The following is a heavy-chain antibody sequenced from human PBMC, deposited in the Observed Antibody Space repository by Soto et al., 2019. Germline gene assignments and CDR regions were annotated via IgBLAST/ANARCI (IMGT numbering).Heavy chain of an antibody. V-gene: IGHV4-59*01. CDR1: GGTISRYY. CDR3: ARDLWGYCGTDCYPMDV. D-gene: IGHD2-21*02. J-gene: IGHJ6*01. Sequence: QVQLQESGPGLVKPSETLSLTCTVSGGTISRYYWSWIRQPPGKGLEWIGYMYNTGSTVYNPSFKSRVNISVDTSKNQFSLKLNSVIAADTAVYYCARDLWGYCGTDCYPMDVWGQGTTVTVSS. CDR2: MYNTGST.